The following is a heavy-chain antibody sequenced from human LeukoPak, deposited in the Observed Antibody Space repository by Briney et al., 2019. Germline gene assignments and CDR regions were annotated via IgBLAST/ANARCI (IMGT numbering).Heavy chain of an antibody. CDR3: AKYRTSRRYYYGMDV. Sequence: SETLSLTCAVYGGSFSGYYWSWIRQPPGKGLEWIGEINHSGSTNYNPSLKSRVTISVDMSKNQFSLKLSSVTAADTAVYYCAKYRTSRRYYYGMDVWGQGTTVTVSS. CDR2: INHSGST. J-gene: IGHJ6*02. D-gene: IGHD6-6*01. CDR1: GGSFSGYY. V-gene: IGHV4-34*01.